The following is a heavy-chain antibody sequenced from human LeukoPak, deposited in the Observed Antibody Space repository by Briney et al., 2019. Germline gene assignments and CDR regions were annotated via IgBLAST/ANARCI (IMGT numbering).Heavy chain of an antibody. V-gene: IGHV1-8*01. Sequence: ASVTVSFKSSGYTFTSYDINWVRQAAGQGREWMGWMNPKSGNTGYAQKFQGRVTMTRDTSISTAYMELGSLRSEDTAVYYCARVTGSIDYWGQGTLVTVSS. CDR2: MNPKSGNT. CDR1: GYTFTSYD. D-gene: IGHD1-26*01. CDR3: ARVTGSIDY. J-gene: IGHJ4*02.